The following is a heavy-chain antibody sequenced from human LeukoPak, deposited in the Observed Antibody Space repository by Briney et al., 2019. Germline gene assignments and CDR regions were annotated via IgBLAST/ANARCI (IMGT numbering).Heavy chain of an antibody. CDR3: ARGILSAVVVPAATVVFRSPNWFDP. J-gene: IGHJ5*02. CDR1: GGSISSYY. V-gene: IGHV4-59*08. Sequence: PSETVSLTCTVSGGSISSYYWSWIRQPPGKGLEWIGYISYSGSTNYNPSLKSRVTISVDTSKNQFSLKLSSVSAADTAVYYCARGILSAVVVPAATVVFRSPNWFDPWGQGTLVTVSS. D-gene: IGHD2-2*01. CDR2: ISYSGST.